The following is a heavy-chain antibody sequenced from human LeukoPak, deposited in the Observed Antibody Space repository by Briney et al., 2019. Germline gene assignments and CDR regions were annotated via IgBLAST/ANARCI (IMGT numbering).Heavy chain of an antibody. CDR2: ISGSGGTT. CDR1: GFTFSSSV. J-gene: IGHJ4*02. CDR3: AKDGVIIAAAAPSFDY. D-gene: IGHD6-13*01. Sequence: GGSLRLSCAASGFTFSSSVMTWVRQAPGKGLEWVSTISGSGGTTYYADSVKGRFTISRDNSKNTLYLQMNSLRAEDTAVYYCAKDGVIIAAAAPSFDYWGQGTLVTVSS. V-gene: IGHV3-23*01.